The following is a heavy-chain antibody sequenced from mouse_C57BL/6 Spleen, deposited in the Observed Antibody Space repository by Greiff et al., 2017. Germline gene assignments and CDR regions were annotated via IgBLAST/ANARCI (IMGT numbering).Heavy chain of an antibody. CDR1: GYSITSGYY. Sequence: EVQLQESGPGLVKPSQSLSLTCSVTGYSITSGYYWTWLRQFPGNKLEWMGYISYDGSNNYNPSLKNRISITRDTSKNQFFLKLNSVTTEDTATYYCARVGGSSSFAYWGQGTLVTVAA. CDR2: ISYDGSN. CDR3: ARVGGSSSFAY. J-gene: IGHJ3*01. D-gene: IGHD1-1*01. V-gene: IGHV3-6*01.